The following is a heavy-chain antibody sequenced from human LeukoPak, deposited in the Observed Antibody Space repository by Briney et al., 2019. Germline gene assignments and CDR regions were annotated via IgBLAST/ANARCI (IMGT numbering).Heavy chain of an antibody. V-gene: IGHV3-53*01. CDR1: GFTVSSNY. J-gene: IGHJ4*02. Sequence: GGSLRLSCAASGFTVSSNYMSWVRQAPGKGLGWVSVIYSGGSTYYADSVKGRFTISRDNSKNTLYLQMNSLRAEDTAVYYCARVKRERGTDYWGQETLVTVSS. CDR2: IYSGGST. D-gene: IGHD1-1*01. CDR3: ARVKRERGTDY.